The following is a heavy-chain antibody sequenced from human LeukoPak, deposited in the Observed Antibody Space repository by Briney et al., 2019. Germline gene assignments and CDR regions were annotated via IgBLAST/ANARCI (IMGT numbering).Heavy chain of an antibody. CDR1: GLNFRIYT. D-gene: IGHD3-22*01. Sequence: PGGSLRLSCAASGLNFRIYTMSWVRQAPGKGLEWVSGIRASGSSTYYADSVKGRFTISRDNSKSILYLLMNSLRAEDTAVYFCANSGHDYDRRGYYLDVALGGTWGQGTQVTVSS. V-gene: IGHV3-23*01. CDR3: ANSGHDYDRRGYYLDVALGGT. CDR2: IRASGSST. J-gene: IGHJ5*02.